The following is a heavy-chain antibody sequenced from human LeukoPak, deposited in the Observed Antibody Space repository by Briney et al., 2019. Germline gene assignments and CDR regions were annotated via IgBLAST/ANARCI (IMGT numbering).Heavy chain of an antibody. CDR1: GYTFTGYY. D-gene: IGHD6-13*01. CDR2: INPNSGGT. J-gene: IGHJ4*02. CDR3: ARPKTQQLSSLNY. V-gene: IGHV1-2*02. Sequence: ASVKVSCEASGYTFTGYYMHWVRQAPGQGLEWMGWINPNSGGTSYAQKFQGRVTMTRDTSIRIAYMELSRLRSDDTAVYYCARPKTQQLSSLNYWGQGTLVTVSS.